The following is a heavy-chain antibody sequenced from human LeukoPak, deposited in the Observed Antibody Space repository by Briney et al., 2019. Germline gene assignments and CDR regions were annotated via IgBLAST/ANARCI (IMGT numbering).Heavy chain of an antibody. CDR3: ARHRAYCSGGSCYLNWFDP. CDR2: INHSGST. D-gene: IGHD2-15*01. Sequence: SETLSLTCAVYGGSFGGYYWSWIRQPPGKGLEWIGEINHSGSTNYNPSLKSRVTISVDTSKNQFSLKLSSVTAADTAVYYCARHRAYCSGGSCYLNWFDPWGQGTLVTVSS. J-gene: IGHJ5*02. V-gene: IGHV4-34*01. CDR1: GGSFGGYY.